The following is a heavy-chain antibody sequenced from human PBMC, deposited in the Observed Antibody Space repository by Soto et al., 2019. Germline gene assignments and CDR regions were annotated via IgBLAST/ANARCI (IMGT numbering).Heavy chain of an antibody. CDR1: GYTFTSYG. D-gene: IGHD6-19*01. CDR2: ISAYNGNT. V-gene: IGHV1-18*01. Sequence: QVKLVQSGAEVKKPGASVKVSCKASGYTFTSYGISWVRQAPGQGLEWMGWISAYNGNTNYAQKVQGRVPMTEDTPASPAYMEPRRQRSEDTAEYYCARVGDSRGWYCDYWGQGTLVTVAS. CDR3: ARVGDSRGWYCDY. J-gene: IGHJ4*02.